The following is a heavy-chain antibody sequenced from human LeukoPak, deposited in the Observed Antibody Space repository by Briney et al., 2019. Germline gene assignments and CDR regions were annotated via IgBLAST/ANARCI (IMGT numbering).Heavy chain of an antibody. CDR3: ARDSSGYSRHFDY. J-gene: IGHJ4*02. CDR2: IIPIFGTA. CDR1: GGTFSSYA. Sequence: GASVKASCKASGGTFSSYAISWVRQAPGQGLEWMGRIIPIFGTANYAQKFQGRVTITTDESTSTAYMELSSLRSEDTAVYYCARDSSGYSRHFDYWGQGTLVTVSS. D-gene: IGHD3-22*01. V-gene: IGHV1-69*05.